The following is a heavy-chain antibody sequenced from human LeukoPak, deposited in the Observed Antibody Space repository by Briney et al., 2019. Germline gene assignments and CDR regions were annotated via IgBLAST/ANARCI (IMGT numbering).Heavy chain of an antibody. D-gene: IGHD4-23*01. CDR1: GFTFSDYY. J-gene: IGHJ6*03. CDR2: ISSSGSTI. CDR3: ARATGGQDYGGKYYYYYYMDV. V-gene: IGHV3-11*01. Sequence: GGSLRLSCAASGFTFSDYYMSWIRQAPGKGLEWVSYISSSGSTIYYADSVKGRFTISRDNAKNSLYLQMNSLRAEDTAVYYCARATGGQDYGGKYYYYYYMDVWGKGTTVTVSS.